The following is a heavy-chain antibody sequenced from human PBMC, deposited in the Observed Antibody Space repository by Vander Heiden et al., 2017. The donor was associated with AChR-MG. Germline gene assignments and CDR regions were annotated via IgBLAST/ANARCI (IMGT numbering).Heavy chain of an antibody. J-gene: IGHJ4*02. Sequence: EVQLVESGGGLVQPGGSLRLSCAASGFTFSSYNMNWVRQAPGKGLEWVSYISSSSSTIYYADSVKGRFTISRDNAKNSLYLQMNSLRDEDTAVYYCAGDIVGVPAAIRGGDSWGQGTLVTVSS. V-gene: IGHV3-48*02. D-gene: IGHD2-2*02. CDR2: ISSSSSTI. CDR3: AGDIVGVPAAIRGGDS. CDR1: GFTFSSYN.